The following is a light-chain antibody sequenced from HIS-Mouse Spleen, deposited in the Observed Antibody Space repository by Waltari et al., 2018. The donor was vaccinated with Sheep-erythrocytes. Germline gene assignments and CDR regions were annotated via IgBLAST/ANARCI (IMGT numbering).Light chain of an antibody. CDR1: QSVSSY. J-gene: IGKJ2*01. CDR3: QQRSNWYT. CDR2: DAS. V-gene: IGKV3-11*01. Sequence: EIVLTQSPAPLSLPTGASATLSCRASQSVSSYLAWYQQKPGQAPRLLIYDASNRATGIPARFSGSGSGTDFTLTISSLEPEDFAVYYCQQRSNWYTFGQGTKLEIK.